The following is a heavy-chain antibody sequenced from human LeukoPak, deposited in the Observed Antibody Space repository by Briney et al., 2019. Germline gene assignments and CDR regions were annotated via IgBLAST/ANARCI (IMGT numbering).Heavy chain of an antibody. V-gene: IGHV3-43*02. J-gene: IGHJ4*02. CDR2: ISGDGGST. CDR1: GFTFDDYA. Sequence: GSLRLSCAASGFTFDDYAMHGVRQAPGKGLEWVSLISGDGGSTYYADSVKGRFTISRDNSKSSLYLQMNSLRTEDTALYYCAKGQGYYFHYWGQGTLVTVSS. CDR3: AKGQGYYFHY.